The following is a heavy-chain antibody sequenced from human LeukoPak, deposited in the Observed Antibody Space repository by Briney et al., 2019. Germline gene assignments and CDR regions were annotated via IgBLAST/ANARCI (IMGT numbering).Heavy chain of an antibody. D-gene: IGHD1-26*01. CDR2: IRYDGTKK. CDR1: GFIFSSFG. V-gene: IGHV3-30*02. Sequence: GGSLRLSCAASGFIFSSFGMHWVHQAPGKGLEWVAFIRYDGTKKYYADSVKGRFTISRDNSKNTLYLQMNSLRGEDTAVYYCAKDSLRERIVGSTTRGVNDYWGQGTLVTVSS. J-gene: IGHJ4*02. CDR3: AKDSLRERIVGSTTRGVNDY.